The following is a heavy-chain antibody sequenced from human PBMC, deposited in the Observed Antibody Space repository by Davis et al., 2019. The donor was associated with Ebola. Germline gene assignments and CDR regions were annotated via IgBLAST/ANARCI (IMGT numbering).Heavy chain of an antibody. CDR2: FDPEDGET. J-gene: IGHJ6*02. D-gene: IGHD2-2*01. Sequence: ASVKVSCKVSGYTLTELSMHWVRQAPGKGLEWMGGFDPEDGETIYAQKFQGRVTMTEDTSTDTAYMELSSLRSEDTAVYYCATGADCSSTSCYGDYYYYGMDVWGQGTTVTVSS. CDR1: GYTLTELS. V-gene: IGHV1-24*01. CDR3: ATGADCSSTSCYGDYYYYGMDV.